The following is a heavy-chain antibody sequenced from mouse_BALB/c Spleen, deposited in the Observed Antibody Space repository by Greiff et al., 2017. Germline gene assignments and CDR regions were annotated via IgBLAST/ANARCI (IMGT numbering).Heavy chain of an antibody. CDR1: GYSITSDYA. CDR2: ISYSGST. J-gene: IGHJ2*01. V-gene: IGHV3-2*02. D-gene: IGHD2-1*01. CDR3: ARCDGNYLYYFDY. Sequence: DVKLVESGPGLVKPSQSLSLTCTVTGYSITSDYAWNWIRQFPGNKLEWMGYISYSGSTSYNPSLKSRISITRDTSKNQFFLQLNSVTTEDTATYYCARCDGNYLYYFDYWGQGTTLTVSS.